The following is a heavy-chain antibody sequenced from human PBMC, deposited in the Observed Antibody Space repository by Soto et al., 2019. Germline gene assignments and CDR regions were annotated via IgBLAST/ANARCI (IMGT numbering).Heavy chain of an antibody. CDR3: ARTGRYSSSYFEY. CDR1: GFSLSTSGLR. D-gene: IGHD4-4*01. J-gene: IGHJ4*02. CDR2: VDWDDDK. V-gene: IGHV2-70*04. Sequence: SGPTLVNPTQTLTLTGTISGFSLSTSGLRVSLIRQPPGKALEWLARVDWDDDKLYNTSLQTRLTISKDTSKNQVVLTMTNMDPVDTATYYCARTGRYSSSYFEYWGQGIRVTVYS.